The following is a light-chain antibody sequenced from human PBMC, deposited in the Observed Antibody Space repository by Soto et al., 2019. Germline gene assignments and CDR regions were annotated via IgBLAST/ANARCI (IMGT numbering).Light chain of an antibody. V-gene: IGLV1-47*01. CDR3: AAWDDSLSGRV. CDR1: SSNIGSNY. Sequence: QSVLTQPPSASGTPGQRVTISCSGSSSNIGSNYVYWYQQLPGTAPKLLSYRNNQRPSGVPDRFSGSKSGTSDSLAISGLRSEVEADYYCAAWDDSLSGRVFGGGTKLTVL. CDR2: RNN. J-gene: IGLJ3*02.